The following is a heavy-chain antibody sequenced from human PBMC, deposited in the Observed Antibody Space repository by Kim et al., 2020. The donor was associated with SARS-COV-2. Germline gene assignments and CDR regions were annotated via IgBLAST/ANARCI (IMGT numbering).Heavy chain of an antibody. CDR1: GYSFTNYE. CDR2: MNPKNGHT. V-gene: IGHV1-8*01. J-gene: IGHJ4*02. D-gene: IGHD3-22*01. Sequence: ASVKVSCKTSGYSFTNYEINWVRQVPGQGLEWMGWMNPKNGHTGSSEKFQDRVAMTRDTSISTAYMSLSSLRSEDTAVYYCARGSYYSDSCDYWGRGTLVSVSS. CDR3: ARGSYYSDSCDY.